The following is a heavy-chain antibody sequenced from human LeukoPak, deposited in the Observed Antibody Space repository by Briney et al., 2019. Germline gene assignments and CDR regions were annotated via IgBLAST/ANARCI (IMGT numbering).Heavy chain of an antibody. CDR2: IYYSGST. V-gene: IGHV4-38-2*02. Sequence: SSETLSLTCTVSGYSISSGYYWGWIRQPPGKGLEWIGNIYYSGSTYYNPSLKSRVTISVDTSKNQFSLKLSSVTATDTATYYCARGSGYYGEDFEYWGQGTLVAVSS. CDR3: ARGSGYYGEDFEY. J-gene: IGHJ4*02. D-gene: IGHD3-22*01. CDR1: GYSISSGYY.